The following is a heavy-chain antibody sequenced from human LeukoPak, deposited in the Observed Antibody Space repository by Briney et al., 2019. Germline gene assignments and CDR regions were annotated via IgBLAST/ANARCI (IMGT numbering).Heavy chain of an antibody. J-gene: IGHJ4*02. D-gene: IGHD5-18*01. CDR1: DGSISSYY. Sequence: SETLSLTCTVSDGSISSYYWSWIRQPLGKGLEWIGYIYYSGTTNYNPSLKSRVTISVDTSKNQFSLKLSSVTAADTAVYYCAREYTAVDYWGQGTLVTVSS. V-gene: IGHV4-59*01. CDR3: AREYTAVDY. CDR2: IYYSGTT.